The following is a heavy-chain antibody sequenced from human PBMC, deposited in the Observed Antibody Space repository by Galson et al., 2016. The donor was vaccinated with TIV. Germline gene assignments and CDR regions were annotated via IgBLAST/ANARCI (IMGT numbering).Heavy chain of an antibody. CDR1: GFNFGIYG. D-gene: IGHD3-3*01. V-gene: IGHV3-33*06. CDR2: LWYDGSNE. J-gene: IGHJ6*02. Sequence: SLRLSCAASGFNFGIYGMHWVRQAPGKGLEWVSALWYDGSNERYADSVKGRFTTSRDNSKDQLYLQMNSLRAEDTAVYYCAKTIAVSGVLINYFYYVMDVWGHGTTVSVSS. CDR3: AKTIAVSGVLINYFYYVMDV.